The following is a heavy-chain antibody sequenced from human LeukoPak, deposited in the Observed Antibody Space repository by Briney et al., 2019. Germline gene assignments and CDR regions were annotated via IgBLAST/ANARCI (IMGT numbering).Heavy chain of an antibody. CDR3: ARDSRDFWSGNDY. D-gene: IGHD3-3*01. Sequence: GRSLRLSCAASGFTFSSYAMHWVRQAPGKGLEWVAVISYDGSNKYYADSVKGRFTISRDNSKNTLYLQMNSLRAEDTAVYYCARDSRDFWSGNDYWAREPWSPSPQ. V-gene: IGHV3-30-3*01. CDR1: GFTFSSYA. J-gene: IGHJ4*02. CDR2: ISYDGSNK.